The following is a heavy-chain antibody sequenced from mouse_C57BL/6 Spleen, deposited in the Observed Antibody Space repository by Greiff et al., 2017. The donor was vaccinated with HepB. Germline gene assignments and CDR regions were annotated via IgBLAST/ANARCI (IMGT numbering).Heavy chain of an antibody. CDR3: ARTARIKY. CDR1: GYSITSGYG. J-gene: IGHJ2*01. Sequence: EVQLQQSGPGLVKPSQSLSLTCTVTGYSITSGYGWNWIRQSPGNKLEWMGYISYSGSTNYNPALKSRISITRDTSKNQFFLQLNSVTNEDTATYYCARTARIKYWGQGTALTVSS. D-gene: IGHD1-2*01. CDR2: ISYSGST. V-gene: IGHV3-2*02.